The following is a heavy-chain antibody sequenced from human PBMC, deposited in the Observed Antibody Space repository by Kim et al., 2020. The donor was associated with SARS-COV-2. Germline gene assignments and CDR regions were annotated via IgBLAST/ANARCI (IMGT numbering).Heavy chain of an antibody. Sequence: PSLKRRVTISVDTSKNQFSLKLGSVTAADTAVYYCARDYDYVWGSYRYIPYWGQGTLVTVSS. D-gene: IGHD3-16*02. J-gene: IGHJ4*02. CDR3: ARDYDYVWGSYRYIPY. V-gene: IGHV4-30-2*04.